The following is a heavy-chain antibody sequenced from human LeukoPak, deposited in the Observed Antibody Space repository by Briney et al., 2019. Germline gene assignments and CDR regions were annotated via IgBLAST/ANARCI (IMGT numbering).Heavy chain of an antibody. CDR1: DGSISGYY. Sequence: SETLSLTCAVHDGSISGYYWSWIRQPPGQGLEWIGEVNHSGTARYNPSLESRVTISVDTSKSQSSLNVYFVTAADTAVYYCASLNPFSGRRNAFDIWGQGAMVTVSS. CDR3: ASLNPFSGRRNAFDI. V-gene: IGHV4-34*01. CDR2: VNHSGTA. D-gene: IGHD1-26*01. J-gene: IGHJ3*02.